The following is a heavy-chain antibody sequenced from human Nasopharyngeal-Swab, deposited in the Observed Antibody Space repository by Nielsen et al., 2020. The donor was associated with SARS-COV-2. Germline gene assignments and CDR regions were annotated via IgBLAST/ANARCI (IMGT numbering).Heavy chain of an antibody. CDR3: ARVYSRSFEY. CDR1: GYTFTSYD. D-gene: IGHD6-6*01. J-gene: IGHJ4*02. V-gene: IGHV1-8*01. CDR2: MNPNSGNT. Sequence: ASVKVSCKASGYTFTSYDINWVRQATGQGLEWMGWMNPNSGNTGYAQKFQGRVTMTRDTSISTAYMELSRLRSDDTAVYYCARVYSRSFEYWGQGTQVTVSS.